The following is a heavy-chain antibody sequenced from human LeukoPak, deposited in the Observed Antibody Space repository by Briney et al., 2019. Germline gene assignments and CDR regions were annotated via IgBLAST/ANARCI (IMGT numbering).Heavy chain of an antibody. CDR1: GFTFSSYA. J-gene: IGHJ4*02. D-gene: IGHD2-2*01. CDR3: AKDIVVVPAANIAAAGNY. V-gene: IGHV3-23*01. CDR2: ISGSGGST. Sequence: PGGSLRLSCAASGFTFSSYAMSWVRQAPGKGLEWVSAISGSGGSTYYADSVKGRFTISRDNSKNTLYLQMNSLRAEDTAVYYCAKDIVVVPAANIAAAGNYWGQGTLGTVSS.